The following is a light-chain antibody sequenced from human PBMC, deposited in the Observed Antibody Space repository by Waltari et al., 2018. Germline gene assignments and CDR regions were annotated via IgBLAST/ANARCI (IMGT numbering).Light chain of an antibody. V-gene: IGLV4-69*02. Sequence: QLVVTQPPSASASLGASVKLTCTLSRGHSNYAIAWHQQKPGRGPRYLMKINSDGSLAKGDGVPERFSGSSSGAYRYLTISGLQSDDEGADFCQTWDSGVVFGGGTELTVL. CDR3: QTWDSGVV. CDR1: RGHSNYA. J-gene: IGLJ3*02. CDR2: INSDGSL.